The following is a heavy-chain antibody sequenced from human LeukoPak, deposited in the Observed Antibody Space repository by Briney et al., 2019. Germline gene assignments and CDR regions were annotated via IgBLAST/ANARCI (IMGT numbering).Heavy chain of an antibody. Sequence: NASETLSLTCTVSGGSVSRGGYYWNWIRQHPGKGLEWIGFTSYSEGTYYNPSLMSRITISVDRSQNQFSLKMRDVTAADTAVYFCATADWESFYFDSWGQGALVAVSS. CDR1: GGSVSRGGYY. V-gene: IGHV4-31*03. CDR2: TSYSEGT. D-gene: IGHD1-26*01. CDR3: ATADWESFYFDS. J-gene: IGHJ4*02.